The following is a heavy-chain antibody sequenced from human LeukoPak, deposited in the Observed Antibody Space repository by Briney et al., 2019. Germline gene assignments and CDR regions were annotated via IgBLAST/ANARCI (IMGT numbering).Heavy chain of an antibody. CDR2: ISGSGGST. CDR3: AKDDSSGNAYYSDY. Sequence: GGSLRLSCAASGFTFSSYAMSWVRQAPGKGLEWVSAISGSGGSTYYADSVKGRFTISRDNSKNTLYLQMNSLRAEDTAVYYCAKDDSSGNAYYSDYWGQGTLVTVSS. V-gene: IGHV3-23*01. CDR1: GFTFSSYA. J-gene: IGHJ4*02. D-gene: IGHD6-19*01.